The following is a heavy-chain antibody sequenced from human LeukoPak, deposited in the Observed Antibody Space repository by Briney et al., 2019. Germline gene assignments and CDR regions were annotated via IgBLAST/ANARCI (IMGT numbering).Heavy chain of an antibody. CDR1: GFTFSSYW. J-gene: IGHJ4*02. V-gene: IGHV3-7*03. CDR3: ARDPGLRYLDWTMSGYFDY. D-gene: IGHD3-9*01. Sequence: GGSLRLSCAASGFTFSSYWMSWVRQAPGKGLEWVANIKQDGSEKYYVDSVKGRFTISRDNAKNSLYLQMNSLRAEDTAVYYCARDPGLRYLDWTMSGYFDYWGQGTLVTVSS. CDR2: IKQDGSEK.